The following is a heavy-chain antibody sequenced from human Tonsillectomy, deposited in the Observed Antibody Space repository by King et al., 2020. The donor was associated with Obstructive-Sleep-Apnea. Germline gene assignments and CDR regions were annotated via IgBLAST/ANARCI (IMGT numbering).Heavy chain of an antibody. CDR1: GGSISNYY. V-gene: IGHV4-59*08. Sequence: QLQESGPGLVKPSETLSLTCTVSGGSISNYYWSWIRQPPGKGLEWIGYMYYSGNTNFNPSLKSRVTISADTSKIQFSLRLSSVTAADTAVYYCARHRGVEDYGGYGDYFDYWGKRTLVTVSS. D-gene: IGHD5-12*01. J-gene: IGHJ4*02. CDR3: ARHRGVEDYGGYGDYFDY. CDR2: MYYSGNT.